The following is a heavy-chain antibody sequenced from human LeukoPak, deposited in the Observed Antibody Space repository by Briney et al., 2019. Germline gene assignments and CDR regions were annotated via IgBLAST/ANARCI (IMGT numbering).Heavy chain of an antibody. D-gene: IGHD4-17*01. CDR1: GGSVSSGSYF. J-gene: IGHJ4*02. CDR3: ARAGGHYGDYDY. V-gene: IGHV4-61*01. CDR2: IYYSGST. Sequence: SETLSLTCTVSGGSVSSGSYFWNWIRQPPGMGLEWIGYIYYSGSTYYNPSLKSRVTISVDTSKNQFSLKLSSVTAADTAVYYCARAGGHYGDYDYWGQGTLVTVSS.